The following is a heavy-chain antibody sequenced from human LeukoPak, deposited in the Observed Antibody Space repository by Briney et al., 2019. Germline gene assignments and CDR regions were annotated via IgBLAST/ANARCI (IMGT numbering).Heavy chain of an antibody. CDR1: GGSISSYY. CDR2: ISDSGST. V-gene: IGHV4-59*08. Sequence: SETLSLTCIVSGGSISSYYWSWIRKPPGKGLEWIGYISDSGSTNYNASLKSRVTISVDTSKNQFSLKLSSVTAADTAVYYCARRIAAADAFDIWGQATMVTVSS. D-gene: IGHD6-13*01. J-gene: IGHJ3*02. CDR3: ARRIAAADAFDI.